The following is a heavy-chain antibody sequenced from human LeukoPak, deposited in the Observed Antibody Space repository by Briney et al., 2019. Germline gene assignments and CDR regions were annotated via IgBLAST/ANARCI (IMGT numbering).Heavy chain of an antibody. CDR3: ARDLSHYYDSSEGYYYYGMDV. CDR2: INPSGGST. D-gene: IGHD3-22*01. J-gene: IGHJ6*02. CDR1: GYTFTSYY. Sequence: ASVKVSCKASGYTFTSYYMHWVRQAPGQGLEWMGIINPSGGSTSYAQKFQGRVTMTRDTSTSTVYMELSSLRSEDTAVYYCARDLSHYYDSSEGYYYYGMDVWGQGTTVTVSS. V-gene: IGHV1-46*01.